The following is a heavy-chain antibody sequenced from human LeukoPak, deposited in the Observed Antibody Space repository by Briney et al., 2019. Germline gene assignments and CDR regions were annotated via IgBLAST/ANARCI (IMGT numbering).Heavy chain of an antibody. J-gene: IGHJ4*02. Sequence: GGSLRLSCAASGFTFSIYWVRWVREAPGEGVEGVANIKQDGSEKYYVDSVKGRFTISRDNTKNSLYLQMNSLRAEDTAVYYCARDHPRQWLVQDYWGQGTLVTVSS. V-gene: IGHV3-7*01. D-gene: IGHD6-19*01. CDR2: IKQDGSEK. CDR1: GFTFSIYW. CDR3: ARDHPRQWLVQDY.